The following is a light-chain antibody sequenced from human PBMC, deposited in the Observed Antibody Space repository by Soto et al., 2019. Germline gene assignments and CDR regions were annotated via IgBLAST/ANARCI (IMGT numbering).Light chain of an antibody. CDR1: QSVTSRY. J-gene: IGKJ2*01. CDR3: QQYSSLPHT. V-gene: IGKV3-20*01. CDR2: GDS. Sequence: ENVLTQSPGTLSLSPGERATLSCRATQSVTSRYFAWYQQKPDQAPRLLIYGDSSRATDIPDRLSGSGSGTDFTLTISRLEPEDFVVYYCQQYSSLPHTYGQGTKLEVK.